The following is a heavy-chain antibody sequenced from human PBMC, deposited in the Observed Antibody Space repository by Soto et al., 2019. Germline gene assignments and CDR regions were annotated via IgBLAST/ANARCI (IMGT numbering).Heavy chain of an antibody. CDR1: GFTFSRYG. V-gene: IGHV3-33*01. CDR2: IWYDGSNK. Sequence: QVQLVESGGGVVQPGRSLRLSCAASGFTFSRYGMQWVRQAPSQGPEWVAVIWYDGSNKYYADSVKGRFTISRDNSKNTLYLQMNSLRAEDTAVYYCARDEDSSVDTLNWFDPWGQGTLVTVSS. D-gene: IGHD5-18*01. CDR3: ARDEDSSVDTLNWFDP. J-gene: IGHJ5*02.